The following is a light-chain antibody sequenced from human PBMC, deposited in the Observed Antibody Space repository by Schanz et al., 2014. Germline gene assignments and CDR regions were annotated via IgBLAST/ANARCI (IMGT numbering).Light chain of an antibody. J-gene: IGKJ4*01. CDR3: QQYSSTPFA. V-gene: IGKV4-1*01. CDR1: QSVLYTSNNKNY. CDR2: WAS. Sequence: DIVMTQSPDSLAVSLGERATIDCKSSQSVLYTSNNKNYLAWYQHKPGQPPKLLIYWASTRESGVPDRFSGSGSGTDFTLASSSLQAEDVAVYYCQQYSSTPFAFGGGTRVEIK.